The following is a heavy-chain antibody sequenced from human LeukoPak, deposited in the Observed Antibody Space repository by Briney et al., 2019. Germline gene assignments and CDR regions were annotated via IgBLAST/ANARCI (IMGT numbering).Heavy chain of an antibody. CDR3: VSGFLQWLY. Sequence: GGSLRLSCAATGFRFSSYWMSWVRQAPGKGLEWVANINPDGSNMLYVDSVKGRFTISRDNAKNSLYLQMNNLRAEDTAVYFCVSGFLQWLYWGQGTLVTVSS. CDR2: INPDGSNM. J-gene: IGHJ4*02. V-gene: IGHV3-7*01. D-gene: IGHD3-3*01. CDR1: GFRFSSYW.